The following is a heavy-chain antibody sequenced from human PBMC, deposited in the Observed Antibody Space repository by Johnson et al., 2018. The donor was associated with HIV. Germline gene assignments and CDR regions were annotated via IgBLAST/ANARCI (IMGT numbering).Heavy chain of an antibody. V-gene: IGHV3-48*04. CDR2: ISSSGRTI. Sequence: VQLVESGGDLVEPGESLRLSCVASGFTFSNAWMHWVRQAPGKGLEWVSIISSSGRTIYYVDSVKGRFTISRDNAKNSLYLQMNSLRAEDTAVYYCVREEGNDILTRGDAFDIWGQGTLVTVSS. J-gene: IGHJ3*02. CDR3: VREEGNDILTRGDAFDI. D-gene: IGHD3-9*01. CDR1: GFTFSNAW.